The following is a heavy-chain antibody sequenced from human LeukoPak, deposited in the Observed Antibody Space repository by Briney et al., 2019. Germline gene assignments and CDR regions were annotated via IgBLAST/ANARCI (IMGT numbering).Heavy chain of an antibody. CDR2: IYPGDSDT. J-gene: IGHJ4*02. V-gene: IGHV5-51*01. CDR1: GYSFTGYW. Sequence: GESLKISCQGSGYSFTGYWIGWVRQMPGKGLEWMGIIYPGDSDTRYSPSFQGQVTISADKSISTAYLQWSSLKASDTAMYYCARVAVAGSRHLNNLDYWGQGTLVTVSS. D-gene: IGHD6-19*01. CDR3: ARVAVAGSRHLNNLDY.